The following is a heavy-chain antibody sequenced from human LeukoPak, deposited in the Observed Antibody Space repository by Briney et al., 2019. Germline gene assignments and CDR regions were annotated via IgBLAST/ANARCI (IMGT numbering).Heavy chain of an antibody. CDR1: GGSFSGYY. CDR3: ARGRSYCSSTSCYAPVLGWFDP. V-gene: IGHV4-34*01. CDR2: INRSGST. Sequence: SETLSLTCAVYGGSFSGYYWSWIRQPPGKGLEWIGEINRSGSTDYNPSLKSRVTISVDTSKNQFSLKLSSVTAADTAVYYCARGRSYCSSTSCYAPVLGWFDPWGQGTLVTVSS. J-gene: IGHJ5*02. D-gene: IGHD2-2*01.